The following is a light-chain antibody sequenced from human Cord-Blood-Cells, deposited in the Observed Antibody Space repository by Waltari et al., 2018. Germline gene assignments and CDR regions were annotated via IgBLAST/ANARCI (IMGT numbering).Light chain of an antibody. CDR3: QQSYSTQIT. CDR1: QSISSY. V-gene: IGKV1-39*01. CDR2: AAS. J-gene: IGKJ5*01. Sequence: DIQMPQTPSSLSASVGDRVTITCRASQSISSYLNWYQQKPGKAPKLLIYAASSLQSGGPSRFSGSGSGTDFTLTISSLQPEEFATYYCQQSYSTQITCGQGTRLEIK.